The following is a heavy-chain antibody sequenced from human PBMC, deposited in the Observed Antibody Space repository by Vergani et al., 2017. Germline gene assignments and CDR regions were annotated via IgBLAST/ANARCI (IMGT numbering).Heavy chain of an antibody. Sequence: QVQLQESGPGLVKPSETLSLTCTVSGGSISSYYWSWIRQPPGKGLEWIGYIYYSGSTNYNPSLKSRVTISVDTSKNQFSLKLSSVTAADTAVYYCAMDHCSGGSCYSVGDYWGQGTLVTVSS. J-gene: IGHJ4*02. CDR1: GGSISSYY. CDR3: AMDHCSGGSCYSVGDY. V-gene: IGHV4-59*01. CDR2: IYYSGST. D-gene: IGHD2-15*01.